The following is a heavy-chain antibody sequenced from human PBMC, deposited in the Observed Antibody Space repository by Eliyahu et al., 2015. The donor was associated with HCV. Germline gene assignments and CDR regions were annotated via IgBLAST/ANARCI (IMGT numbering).Heavy chain of an antibody. Sequence: EVQLVESGGGLVKPGGSLRLSCAASGITFSDAWMNWVRQAPGKGLEWVGRIKSKTDGGATDYAAPVKGRFTISRDDSRNTLYLQINSLKIEDTAVFFCTTGPLYYVFDYYFIHYWGQGTLVTVSS. D-gene: IGHD3-10*02. J-gene: IGHJ4*02. CDR3: TTGPLYYVFDYYFIHY. CDR1: GITFSDAW. V-gene: IGHV3-15*07. CDR2: IKSKTDGGAT.